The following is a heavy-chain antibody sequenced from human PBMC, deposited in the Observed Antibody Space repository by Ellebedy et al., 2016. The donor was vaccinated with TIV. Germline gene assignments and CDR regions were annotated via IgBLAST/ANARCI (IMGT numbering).Heavy chain of an antibody. Sequence: GGSLRLXXAASGFTFSDYYMSWIRQAPGKGLEWVSYISSSGSTIYYADSVKGRFTISRDNAKNSLYLQMNSLRADDTAVYYCAKDFAPRDVVVVAALDYWGQGTLVTVSS. J-gene: IGHJ4*02. CDR2: ISSSGSTI. CDR1: GFTFSDYY. V-gene: IGHV3-11*01. D-gene: IGHD2-15*01. CDR3: AKDFAPRDVVVVAALDY.